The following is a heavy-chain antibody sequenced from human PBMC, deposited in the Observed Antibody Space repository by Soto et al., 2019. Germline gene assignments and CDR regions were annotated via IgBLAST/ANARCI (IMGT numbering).Heavy chain of an antibody. Sequence: PGESLNISCRGSGYSFTTYWIGWVRQMPGKGLEWMGIIYPGDSTTRYSPSFEGQVTISADKSISTAYLQWSSLKASDTAMYYCATNVNPSVGFYWFFDLWGRGTLVT. CDR2: IYPGDSTT. J-gene: IGHJ2*01. D-gene: IGHD1-26*01. CDR1: GYSFTTYW. V-gene: IGHV5-51*01. CDR3: ATNVNPSVGFYWFFDL.